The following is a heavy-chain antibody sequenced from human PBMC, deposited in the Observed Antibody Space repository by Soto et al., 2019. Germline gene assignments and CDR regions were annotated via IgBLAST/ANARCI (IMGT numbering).Heavy chain of an antibody. D-gene: IGHD3-22*01. CDR3: ARNGDSSDYRGWFDP. Sequence: EVQLVESGGGLVQPGGSLRLSCAASGFTVSSNSMSWVRQAPGKGLEWVSVIYSGGTTYYADSVKGRFTISRDNSKNTLYLQMNRRRAEVTAVYYCARNGDSSDYRGWFDPWGQGTLVTVSS. V-gene: IGHV3-66*01. J-gene: IGHJ5*02. CDR2: IYSGGTT. CDR1: GFTVSSNS.